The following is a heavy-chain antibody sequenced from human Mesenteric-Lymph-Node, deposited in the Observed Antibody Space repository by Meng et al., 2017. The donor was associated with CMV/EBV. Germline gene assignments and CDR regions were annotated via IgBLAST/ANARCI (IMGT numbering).Heavy chain of an antibody. CDR3: AREVSLIRRSSIAAAGYWYFDL. V-gene: IGHV4-34*01. CDR1: GGSFSGYY. Sequence: SETLSLTCAVYGGSFSGYYWSWIRQPPGKGLEWIGEINHSGSTNYNPSLKSRVTISVDTSKNQFSLKLSSVTAADTAVYYCAREVSLIRRSSIAAAGYWYFDLWGRGTLVTVSS. CDR2: INHSGST. J-gene: IGHJ2*01. D-gene: IGHD6-13*01.